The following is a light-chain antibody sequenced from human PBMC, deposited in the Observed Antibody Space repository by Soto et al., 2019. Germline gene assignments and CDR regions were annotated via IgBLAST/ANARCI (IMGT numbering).Light chain of an antibody. J-gene: IGKJ5*01. CDR3: QQRGNWPH. Sequence: DIQMTQSPSTLSGSVGDRVTITCRASQTISSWLAWYQQKPGKAPKLLIYKASTLKSGVPSRFSGSGSGTEFTLTISSLQPDDFATYYCQQRGNWPHFGQGTRLEIK. V-gene: IGKV1-5*03. CDR1: QTISSW. CDR2: KAS.